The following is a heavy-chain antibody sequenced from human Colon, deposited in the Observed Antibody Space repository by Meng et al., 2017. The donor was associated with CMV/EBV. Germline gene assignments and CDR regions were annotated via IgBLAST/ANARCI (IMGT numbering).Heavy chain of an antibody. CDR3: ARDDLLDIVAVPAAI. CDR1: GGSISSSSYY. D-gene: IGHD2-2*01. Sequence: SETLSLTCTVSGGSISSSSYYWGWIRQPPGKGLEWIGSIYYSGSTYYNPSLKSRVTISVDTSKNQFSLKLSSVTAADTAVYYCARDDLLDIVAVPAAIWGQGTMVTVSS. V-gene: IGHV4-39*07. CDR2: IYYSGST. J-gene: IGHJ3*02.